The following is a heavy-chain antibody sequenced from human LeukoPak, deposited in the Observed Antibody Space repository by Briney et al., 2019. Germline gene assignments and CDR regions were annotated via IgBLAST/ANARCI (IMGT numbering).Heavy chain of an antibody. CDR1: GYTFTSYY. D-gene: IGHD3-16*01. J-gene: IGHJ4*02. V-gene: IGHV1-46*01. Sequence: ASVKVSCKASGYTFTSYYMHWVRQAPGQGLEWMGIINPSGGSTSYVQKFQGRVTMTRDTSTSTVYMELSSLRSEDTAVYYCARDFRGGGMYYDDVWERHTFDYWGQGILVTVAS. CDR2: INPSGGST. CDR3: ARDFRGGGMYYDDVWERHTFDY.